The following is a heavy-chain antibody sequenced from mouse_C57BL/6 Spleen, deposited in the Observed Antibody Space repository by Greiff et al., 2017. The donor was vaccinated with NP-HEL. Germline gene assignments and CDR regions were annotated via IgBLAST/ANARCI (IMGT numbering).Heavy chain of an antibody. CDR2: INYDGSST. V-gene: IGHV5-16*01. CDR1: GFTFSDYY. CDR3: ARDWGTDYGSSYGGYFDV. D-gene: IGHD1-1*01. J-gene: IGHJ1*03. Sequence: EVHLVESEGGLVQPGSSMKLSCTASGFTFSDYYMAWVRQVPEKGLEWVANINYDGSSTYYLDSLKSRFIISRDNAKNILYLQMSSLKSEDTATYYCARDWGTDYGSSYGGYFDVWGTGTTVTVSS.